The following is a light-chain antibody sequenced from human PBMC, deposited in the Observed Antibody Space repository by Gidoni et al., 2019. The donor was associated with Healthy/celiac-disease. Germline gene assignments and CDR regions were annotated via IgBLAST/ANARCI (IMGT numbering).Light chain of an antibody. CDR1: KLGDKY. CDR2: QDS. J-gene: IGLJ2*01. Sequence: SYELTQPPSVSVSPGQTASITCSGDKLGDKYACWYQQKPGQSPVLVIYQDSKRPSGIPERFSGSNSGNTATLTISGTQAMDEADYYCQAWDSSLWLFGGGTKLTVL. V-gene: IGLV3-1*01. CDR3: QAWDSSLWL.